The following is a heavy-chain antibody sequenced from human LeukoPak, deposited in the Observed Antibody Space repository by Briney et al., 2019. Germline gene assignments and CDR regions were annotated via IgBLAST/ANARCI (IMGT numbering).Heavy chain of an antibody. CDR3: ARSLYGEVDY. V-gene: IGHV4-59*01. Sequence: SETLSLTCTVSGGSISSYYWSWIRQPPGKGLEWIGYIYYSGSTNYNPSLKSRVTISVDTSKNQFSLKLSSVTAADTAAYYCARSLYGEVDYWGQGTLVTVSS. CDR1: GGSISSYY. J-gene: IGHJ4*02. D-gene: IGHD4-17*01. CDR2: IYYSGST.